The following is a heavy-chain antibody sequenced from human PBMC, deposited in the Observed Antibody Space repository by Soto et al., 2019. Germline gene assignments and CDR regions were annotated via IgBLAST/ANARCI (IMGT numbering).Heavy chain of an antibody. CDR2: IKADGNEK. Sequence: PGGSLRLSCAASGFTFRGYWMGWVRQAPGKRPEWVANIKADGNEKSYVDSVKGRFTISRDNAKNSLYLQMNSLRVEDTAIYFCARENYFDYWGRGTLVTGYS. CDR1: GFTFRGYW. V-gene: IGHV3-7*01. CDR3: ARENYFDY. J-gene: IGHJ4*02.